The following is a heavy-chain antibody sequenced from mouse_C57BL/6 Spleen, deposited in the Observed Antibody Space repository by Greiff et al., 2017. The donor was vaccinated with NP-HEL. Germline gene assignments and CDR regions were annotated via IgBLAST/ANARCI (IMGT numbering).Heavy chain of an antibody. CDR1: GYAFSSYW. CDR3: ARSDYSNYVGY. D-gene: IGHD2-5*01. J-gene: IGHJ2*01. V-gene: IGHV1-80*01. Sequence: VQLQQSGTELVKPGASVKISCKASGYAFSSYWMNWVKQRPGKGLEWIGQIYPGDGDTNYNGKFKGKATLTADKSSSTAYMQLSSLTSEDSAVYFCARSDYSNYVGYWGQGTTLTVSS. CDR2: IYPGDGDT.